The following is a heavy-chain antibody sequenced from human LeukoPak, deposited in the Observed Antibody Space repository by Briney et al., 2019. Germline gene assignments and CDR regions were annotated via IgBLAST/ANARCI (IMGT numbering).Heavy chain of an antibody. CDR1: GFTFSSYA. D-gene: IGHD3-9*01. J-gene: IGHJ3*02. CDR3: AKGRRYSADGPDI. V-gene: IGHV3-23*01. CDR2: TSNTGGST. Sequence: QPGGSLRLSCAASGFTFSSYAMSWVRQAPGKGLEWASGTSNTGGSTYYADSVKGRFTISRDESKNTLSLQMNSLRVEDTAVYYCAKGRRYSADGPDIWGQGTMVSVA.